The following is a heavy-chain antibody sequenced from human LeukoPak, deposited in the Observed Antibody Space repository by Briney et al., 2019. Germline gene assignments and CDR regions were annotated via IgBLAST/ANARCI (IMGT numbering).Heavy chain of an antibody. CDR2: VYYSGTT. D-gene: IGHD1-14*01. CDR3: ARAISGPANWFDP. CDR1: GDSISSPDYY. V-gene: IGHV4-39*01. Sequence: SETLSLTCTVSGDSISSPDYYWGWIRQAPGKGLEGIGSVYYSGTTYHNPSLSSRVTMSVNMSKNQYSLKVNSVTAADTALYYCARAISGPANWFDPWGQGTLVTVYS. J-gene: IGHJ5*02.